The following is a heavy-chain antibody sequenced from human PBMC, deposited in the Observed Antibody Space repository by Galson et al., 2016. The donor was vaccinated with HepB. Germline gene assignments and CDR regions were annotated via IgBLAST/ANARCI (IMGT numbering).Heavy chain of an antibody. J-gene: IGHJ3*02. Sequence: SLRLSCAASGFTFSAYNMNWVRQAPGKGLEWVSSISGGSTYIYYADSVKGRFTISRDNAKNSLYLLFDTLRAEDTAVYYCARGTYCGADCYSHVFDIWGQGTMVTVSS. CDR3: ARGTYCGADCYSHVFDI. CDR2: ISGGSTYI. V-gene: IGHV3-21*01. CDR1: GFTFSAYN. D-gene: IGHD2-21*02.